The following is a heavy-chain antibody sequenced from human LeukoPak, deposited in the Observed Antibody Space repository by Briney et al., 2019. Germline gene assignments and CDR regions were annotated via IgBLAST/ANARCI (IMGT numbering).Heavy chain of an antibody. CDR1: GFTFSSDG. CDR2: IRYDGSNK. CDR3: AKDLGSGPLFDY. V-gene: IGHV3-30*02. J-gene: IGHJ4*02. D-gene: IGHD3-10*01. Sequence: GGSLRLSCAASGFTFSSDGMHWVRQAPGKGLEWVAFIRYDGSNKYYADSVKGRFTISRDNSKNTLYLQMNSLRAEDTAVYYCAKDLGSGPLFDYWGQGTLVTVSS.